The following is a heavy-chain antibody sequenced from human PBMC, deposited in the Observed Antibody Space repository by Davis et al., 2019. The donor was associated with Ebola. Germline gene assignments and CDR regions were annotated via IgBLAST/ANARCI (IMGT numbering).Heavy chain of an antibody. CDR2: INPSGGST. D-gene: IGHD2-21*02. CDR3: ARALCGGDCYLYWFDP. Sequence: ASVKVSCKASGYTFTSYYMHWVRQAPGQGLEWMGIINPSGGSTNYAQKLQGRVTMTTDTSTSTAYMELRSLRSDDTAVYYCARALCGGDCYLYWFDPWGQGTLVTVSS. J-gene: IGHJ5*02. V-gene: IGHV1-46*01. CDR1: GYTFTSYY.